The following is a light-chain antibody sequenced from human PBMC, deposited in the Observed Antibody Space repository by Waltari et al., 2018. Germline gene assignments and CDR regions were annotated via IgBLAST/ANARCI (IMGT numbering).Light chain of an antibody. CDR2: WAS. CDR1: QSVLYSSNNKNY. CDR3: QQYYTSPQT. V-gene: IGKV4-1*01. J-gene: IGKJ2*01. Sequence: DVVMTQSPDSLAVSLGERATINCKSSQSVLYSSNNKNYLAWFQKKPGQPPKLLIDWASTRASGVPDRFSGSGSGTDFTLTISSLQAEDVAVYYCQQYYTSPQTFGQGTKLEIK.